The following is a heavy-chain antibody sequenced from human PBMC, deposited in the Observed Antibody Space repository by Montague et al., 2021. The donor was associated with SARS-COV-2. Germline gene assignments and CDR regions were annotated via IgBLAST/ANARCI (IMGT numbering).Heavy chain of an antibody. J-gene: IGHJ6*03. D-gene: IGHD3-22*01. Sequence: SETLSLTCAVYGGSFSGHYWSWIRQPPGKGLEWIGEINNSGSTNYNPPLKSRVTISVDTSKNQFSLKLHSVTAADTAVYYCARGRIEVSMIVVVLTGASYYMDVWGKGTTVTVSS. CDR2: INNSGST. CDR1: GGSFSGHY. V-gene: IGHV4-34*01. CDR3: ARGRIEVSMIVVVLTGASYYMDV.